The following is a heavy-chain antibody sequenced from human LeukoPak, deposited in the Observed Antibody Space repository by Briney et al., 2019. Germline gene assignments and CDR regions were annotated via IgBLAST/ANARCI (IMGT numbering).Heavy chain of an antibody. V-gene: IGHV4-34*01. Sequence: PSETLSLTCAVYGGSFSGYYWSWIRQPPGKGLEWIGEINHSGSTNYNPSLKSRVTISVDTSKNQFSLKLSSVTAADTAVYYCARRYSSGFGYWGQGTLVTVSS. D-gene: IGHD6-25*01. CDR2: INHSGST. CDR3: ARRYSSGFGY. CDR1: GGSFSGYY. J-gene: IGHJ4*02.